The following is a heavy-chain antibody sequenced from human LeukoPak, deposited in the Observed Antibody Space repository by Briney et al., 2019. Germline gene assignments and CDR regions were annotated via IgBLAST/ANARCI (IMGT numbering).Heavy chain of an antibody. J-gene: IGHJ4*02. CDR3: AQSNSSSWYPSDY. V-gene: IGHV6-1*01. CDR1: GDSVSSNSAA. Sequence: SQTLSLTCAISGDSVSSNSAAWNWIRQSPSRGLEWLGRTYYRSKWYNDYAVSVKSRITINPDTSKNQFSLQLNSVTPEDTAVHYCAQSNSSSWYPSDYWGQGTLVTVSS. CDR2: TYYRSKWYN. D-gene: IGHD6-13*01.